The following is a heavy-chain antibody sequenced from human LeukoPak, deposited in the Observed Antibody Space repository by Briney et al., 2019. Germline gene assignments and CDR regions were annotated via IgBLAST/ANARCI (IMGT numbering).Heavy chain of an antibody. Sequence: PGGSLRLSCAASGFTFSSYAMHWVRQAPGKGLEWVAIISYDGINKFYADSVKGRFTISRDNSKNLLYLQMNSLRAEDTAVYYCARALIAVAGYYYYGMDVWGQGTTVTVSS. J-gene: IGHJ6*02. D-gene: IGHD6-19*01. CDR3: ARALIAVAGYYYYGMDV. CDR2: ISYDGINK. CDR1: GFTFSSYA. V-gene: IGHV3-30*04.